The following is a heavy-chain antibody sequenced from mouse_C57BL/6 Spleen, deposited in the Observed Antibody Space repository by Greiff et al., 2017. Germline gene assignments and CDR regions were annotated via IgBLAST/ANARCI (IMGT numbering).Heavy chain of an antibody. V-gene: IGHV1-82*01. CDR3: AAYYAMDY. J-gene: IGHJ4*01. CDR1: GYAFSSSW. Sequence: QVQLKQSGPELVKPGASVKISCKASGYAFSSSWMNWVKQRPGKGLEWIGRIYPGDGDTNYNGKFKGKATLTADKASSTAYMQLSSLTSEDSAVYFCAAYYAMDYWGQGTSVTVSS. CDR2: IYPGDGDT.